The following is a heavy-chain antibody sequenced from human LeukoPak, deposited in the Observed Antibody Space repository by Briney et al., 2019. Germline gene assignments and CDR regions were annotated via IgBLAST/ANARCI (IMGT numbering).Heavy chain of an antibody. Sequence: SETLSLTCTVSGGSISSGGYYWSWIRQHRGKGLEWIGYIYYSGSTYYNPSLKSRVTISVDTSKNQFSLKLSSVTAADTAVYYCARGDIVVVPAAIYFDYWGQGTLVTVSS. CDR2: IYYSGST. V-gene: IGHV4-31*03. J-gene: IGHJ4*02. CDR3: ARGDIVVVPAAIYFDY. D-gene: IGHD2-2*01. CDR1: GGSISSGGYY.